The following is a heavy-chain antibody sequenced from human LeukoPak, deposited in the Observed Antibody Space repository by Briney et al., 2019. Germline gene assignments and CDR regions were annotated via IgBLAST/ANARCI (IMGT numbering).Heavy chain of an antibody. CDR1: GYSFTTYW. D-gene: IGHD1-26*01. V-gene: IGHV5-51*01. J-gene: IGHJ5*02. CDR3: ARLAVGGTGWFDP. Sequence: GESLKISCQGSGYSFTTYWIGWVRQMPGKGLEWVGIIYPGDSDTRYSPSFQGQVTISVDKSISTAYLQWSILKASDTAMYYCARLAVGGTGWFDPWGQGTLVTVSS. CDR2: IYPGDSDT.